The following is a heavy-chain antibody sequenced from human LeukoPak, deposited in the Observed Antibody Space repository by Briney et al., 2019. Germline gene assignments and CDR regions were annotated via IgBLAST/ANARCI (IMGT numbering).Heavy chain of an antibody. CDR3: ARQRGSPYSGSYYYFDY. V-gene: IGHV6-1*01. J-gene: IGHJ4*02. CDR1: GDSVSSNSAA. D-gene: IGHD1-26*01. CDR2: TYYRSKWYN. Sequence: SQTLSLTCAISGDSVSSNSAAWNWIRQSPSRGLEWLGRTYYRSKWYNDYVGSVKSRITINPDTSKNQFSLQLKSVTPADTTVYYCARQRGSPYSGSYYYFDYWGQGTLVTVSS.